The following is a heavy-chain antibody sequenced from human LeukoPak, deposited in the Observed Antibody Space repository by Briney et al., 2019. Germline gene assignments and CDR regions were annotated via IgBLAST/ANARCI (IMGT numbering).Heavy chain of an antibody. D-gene: IGHD1-14*01. J-gene: IGHJ6*02. CDR3: AASGFYYYYGMDV. CDR1: GFSFSSYG. Sequence: GGSLRLSCAASGFSFSSYGMHWVRQAPGKGLEWVAVISYDGSNKYYADSVKGRFTISRDNSKNTLYLQMNSLRAEDTAVYYCAASGFYYYYGMDVWGQGTTVTVSS. CDR2: ISYDGSNK. V-gene: IGHV3-30*03.